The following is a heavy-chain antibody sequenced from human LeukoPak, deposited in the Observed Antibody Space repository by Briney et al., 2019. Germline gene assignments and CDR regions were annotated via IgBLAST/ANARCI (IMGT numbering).Heavy chain of an antibody. CDR1: GGSIISGSYY. V-gene: IGHV4-61*02. CDR3: ARLTTVTPRTAFDI. D-gene: IGHD4-17*01. J-gene: IGHJ3*02. CDR2: IYSSGNS. Sequence: SETLSLTCTVSGGSIISGSYYWSWIRQPAGKGLEWIGRIYSSGNSNYNPSFKSRVTISVDTSKNQFSLTLSSVTAADTAVYYCARLTTVTPRTAFDIWGQGTLVTVSS.